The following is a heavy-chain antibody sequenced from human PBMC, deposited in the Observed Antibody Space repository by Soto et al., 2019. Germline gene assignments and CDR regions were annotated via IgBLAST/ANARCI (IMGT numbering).Heavy chain of an antibody. CDR3: ARDPISARPFFDY. J-gene: IGHJ4*02. V-gene: IGHV3-30-3*01. Sequence: PGGSLRLSCAASGFTFSSYAMRWVRQAPGKGLEWVAVISYDGSNKYYADSVKGRFTISRDNSKNTLYLQMNSLTAADTAVYYCARDPISARPFFDYWGQGTLVTVSS. D-gene: IGHD6-6*01. CDR1: GFTFSSYA. CDR2: ISYDGSNK.